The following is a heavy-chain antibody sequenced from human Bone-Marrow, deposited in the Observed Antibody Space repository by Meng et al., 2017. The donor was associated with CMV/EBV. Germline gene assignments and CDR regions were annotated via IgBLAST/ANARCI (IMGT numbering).Heavy chain of an antibody. CDR2: INPNSGGA. CDR1: GYTFTGYY. D-gene: IGHD5-24*01. CDR3: ARVLGGGEMATAVGADY. J-gene: IGHJ4*02. Sequence: ASVKVSCKASGYTFTGYYMHWVRQAPGQGLEWMGWINPNSGGANYAEKFQGRVTMTRDTSSSTAYMEVSRLRSDDTAVYYCARVLGGGEMATAVGADYWGQGTLVTVSS. V-gene: IGHV1-2*02.